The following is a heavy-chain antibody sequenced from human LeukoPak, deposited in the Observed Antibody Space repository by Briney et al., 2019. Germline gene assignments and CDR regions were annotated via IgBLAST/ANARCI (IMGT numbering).Heavy chain of an antibody. CDR3: AREVATTYFDY. Sequence: SETLSLTCTVSGGSISSHYWSWIRQPPGKGLEWIGYIYYSGSTNFNPSLTSRVTISVDPSKNQFSLNLSSVTAADTAVYYCAREVATTYFDYWGQGTLVTVSS. D-gene: IGHD5-24*01. V-gene: IGHV4-59*11. CDR2: IYYSGST. J-gene: IGHJ4*02. CDR1: GGSISSHY.